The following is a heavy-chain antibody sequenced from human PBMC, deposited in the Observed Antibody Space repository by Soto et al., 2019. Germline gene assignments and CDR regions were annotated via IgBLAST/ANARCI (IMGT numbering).Heavy chain of an antibody. V-gene: IGHV1-18*01. CDR1: GYTFTSYA. J-gene: IGHJ3*02. Sequence: ASVKVSCKASGYTFTSYAMHWVRQAPGQVLEWMGWISAYNGNTNYAQKLQGRVTMTTDTSTSTAYMELRSLRSDDTAVYYCARDDWSSIDAFDIWGQGTMVTVSS. CDR3: ARDDWSSIDAFDI. D-gene: IGHD2-21*01. CDR2: ISAYNGNT.